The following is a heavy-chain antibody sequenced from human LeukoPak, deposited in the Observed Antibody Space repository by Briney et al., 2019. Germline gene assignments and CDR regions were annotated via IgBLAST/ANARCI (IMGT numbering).Heavy chain of an antibody. D-gene: IGHD3-22*01. V-gene: IGHV3-43*02. CDR3: AKVLGYYDSSGYYQEGGFDY. CDR2: ISVDGGST. CDR1: GFTFDDYA. J-gene: IGHJ4*02. Sequence: GGSLRLSCAASGFTFDDYAMHWVRHAPGKGLEWVSLISVDGGSTYYADSVKGRFTISRDNSKNSLYLQMNSLRTEDTALYYCAKVLGYYDSSGYYQEGGFDYWGQGTLVTVSS.